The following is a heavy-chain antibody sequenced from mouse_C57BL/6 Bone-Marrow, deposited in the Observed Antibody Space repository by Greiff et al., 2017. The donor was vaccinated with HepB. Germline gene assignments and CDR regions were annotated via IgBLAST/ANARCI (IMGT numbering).Heavy chain of an antibody. Sequence: VQLQESGPGLVQPSQSLSITCTVSGFSLTSYGVHWVRQSPGKGLEWLGVIWSGGSTDYNAAFISRLSISKDNSKSQVFFKMNSLQADDTTIYYCARNSPITGTLFAYWGQGTLVTVSA. D-gene: IGHD4-1*01. CDR2: IWSGGST. CDR3: ARNSPITGTLFAY. CDR1: GFSLTSYG. V-gene: IGHV2-2*01. J-gene: IGHJ3*01.